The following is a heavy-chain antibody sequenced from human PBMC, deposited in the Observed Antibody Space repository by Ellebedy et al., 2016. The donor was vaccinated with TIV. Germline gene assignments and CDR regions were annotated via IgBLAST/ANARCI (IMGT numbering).Heavy chain of an antibody. D-gene: IGHD4-17*01. J-gene: IGHJ3*02. Sequence: AASVKVSCKVSGYTLTELSMHWVRQAPGKGLEWMGSFDPEDGETMDAQKFQKFQVRVTMTEDTSTDTSYMELSSLRSEDTAVYYCATESLRSNNDAFDIWGQGTMVTVSS. V-gene: IGHV1-24*01. CDR1: GYTLTELS. CDR3: ATESLRSNNDAFDI. CDR2: FDPEDGET.